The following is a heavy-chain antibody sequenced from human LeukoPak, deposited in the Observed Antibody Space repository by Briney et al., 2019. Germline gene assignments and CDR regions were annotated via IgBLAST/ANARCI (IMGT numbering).Heavy chain of an antibody. Sequence: GGSLRLSCAASGFTFSSYAMSWVRQAPGKGLEWVSGISGSGGSTYYADSVKGRFTISRDNAKNSLYLQMNSLRAEDTAVYYCARTGGYSSGWYLRYYFDYWGQGTLVTVSS. CDR1: GFTFSSYA. CDR3: ARTGGYSSGWYLRYYFDY. CDR2: ISGSGGST. V-gene: IGHV3-23*01. J-gene: IGHJ4*02. D-gene: IGHD6-19*01.